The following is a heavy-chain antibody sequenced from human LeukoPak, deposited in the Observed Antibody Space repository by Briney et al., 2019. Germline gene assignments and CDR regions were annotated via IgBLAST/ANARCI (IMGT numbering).Heavy chain of an antibody. CDR2: IYYSGST. D-gene: IGHD5-18*01. J-gene: IGHJ6*03. V-gene: IGHV4-39*01. CDR1: GGSISSSSYY. Sequence: SETLSLTCTVSGGSISSSSYYWGWIGQPPGKGLEWIGSIYYSGSTYYNPSLKSRVTISVDTSKNQFSLKLSSVTAADTAVYYCARVDRAILTVYYYYMDVWGKGITVTVSS. CDR3: ARVDRAILTVYYYYMDV.